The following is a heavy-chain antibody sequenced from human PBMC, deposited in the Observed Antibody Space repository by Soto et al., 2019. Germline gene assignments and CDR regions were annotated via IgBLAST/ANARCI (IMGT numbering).Heavy chain of an antibody. D-gene: IGHD2-2*01. Sequence: GGSLRLSCAASGFTFSSYGMHWVRQAPGKGLEWVAVIWYDGSNKYYADSVKGRFTISRDNSKNTLYLQMNSLRAEDTAVYYCARDSRGFAVPDYYFDYWGQGTLVTVSS. V-gene: IGHV3-33*01. CDR1: GFTFSSYG. CDR3: ARDSRGFAVPDYYFDY. CDR2: IWYDGSNK. J-gene: IGHJ4*02.